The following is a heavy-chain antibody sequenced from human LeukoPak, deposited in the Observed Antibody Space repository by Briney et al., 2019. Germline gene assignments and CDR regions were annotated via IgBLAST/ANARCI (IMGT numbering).Heavy chain of an antibody. CDR1: GFTFSSYA. Sequence: PGGSLRLSCAASGFTFSSYAMSWVRQAPGKGLEWVSAISGSGGSTYYADSVKGRFTISRDNSKNTLYLQMKSLRADDTAIYYCAKDGPAADRLYYYYYYMDVWGKGTTVTVS. J-gene: IGHJ6*03. CDR3: AKDGPAADRLYYYYYYMDV. D-gene: IGHD6-13*01. CDR2: ISGSGGST. V-gene: IGHV3-23*01.